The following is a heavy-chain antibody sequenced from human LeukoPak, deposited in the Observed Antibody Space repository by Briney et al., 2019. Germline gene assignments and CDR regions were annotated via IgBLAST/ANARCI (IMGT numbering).Heavy chain of an antibody. CDR2: IYYSGST. J-gene: IGHJ5*02. Sequence: SETLSLTCTVSGGSISSSSYYWGWIRQPPGKGLEWIGSIYYSGSTYYNPSLKSRVTISVDTSKNQFSLKLSSVTAADTAVYYCARGSTARVRYYDSSGQRSWFDPWGQGTLVTVSS. V-gene: IGHV4-39*01. CDR3: ARGSTARVRYYDSSGQRSWFDP. D-gene: IGHD3-22*01. CDR1: GGSISSSSYY.